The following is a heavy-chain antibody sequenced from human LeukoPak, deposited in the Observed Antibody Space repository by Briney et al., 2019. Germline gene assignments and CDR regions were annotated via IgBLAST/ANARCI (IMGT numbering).Heavy chain of an antibody. V-gene: IGHV3-23*01. CDR3: AKEVQGDGYSEFDY. CDR2: ISDSGGST. CDR1: GFTFSSNA. J-gene: IGHJ4*02. D-gene: IGHD5-24*01. Sequence: GGSLRLSCAASGFTFSSNAMSWVRQPPGKGLEWVSAISDSGGSTFYADSVKGRFTISRDNSKNTLYLQMNSLRAEDTAVYYCAKEVQGDGYSEFDYWGQGTLVTVSS.